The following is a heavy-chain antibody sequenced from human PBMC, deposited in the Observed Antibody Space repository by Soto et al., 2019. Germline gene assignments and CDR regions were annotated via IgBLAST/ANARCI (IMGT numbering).Heavy chain of an antibody. D-gene: IGHD7-27*01. Sequence: EVKVVESGGCLVQPGGSLRLSCAASGFTFSDNWMHWVRQPPGKGPVWVSRISGDASSTSYADSVKGRFTISRDSAKNTVYLQMDRLRVEDTAVYYCTRGGTRTTYWGLFDSWGQGTLVTVSS. CDR2: ISGDASST. CDR3: TRGGTRTTYWGLFDS. CDR1: GFTFSDNW. J-gene: IGHJ4*02. V-gene: IGHV3-74*01.